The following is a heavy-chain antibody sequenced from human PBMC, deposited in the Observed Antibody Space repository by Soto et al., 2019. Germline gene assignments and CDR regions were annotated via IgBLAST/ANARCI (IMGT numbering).Heavy chain of an antibody. Sequence: VQLVQSGAEVKKPGSSMKVSCTASGGTFNSYDINWVRQAPGQGLEWMGGIIPIVETPKYAQKFQGRVNITADESTNTVYMELSSLRSEDTAMYYCARLSRPNYYDTSGFFKDNWFDPWGQGTLVTVSS. CDR3: ARLSRPNYYDTSGFFKDNWFDP. CDR1: GGTFNSYD. D-gene: IGHD3-22*01. J-gene: IGHJ5*02. CDR2: IIPIVETP. V-gene: IGHV1-69*01.